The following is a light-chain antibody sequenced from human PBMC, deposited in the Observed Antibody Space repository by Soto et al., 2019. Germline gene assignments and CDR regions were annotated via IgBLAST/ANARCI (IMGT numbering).Light chain of an antibody. CDR3: QQLNYWPRIT. Sequence: EIVMTQSPATLSVSPGGRATLSCRASQSVGTNLAWYQQRPGQAPRLLVYGASTRASGIPPRFSGSGSGTDFTLTISSLQSEDFAVYYCQQLNYWPRITFGQGTRLEIK. V-gene: IGKV3-15*01. CDR1: QSVGTN. CDR2: GAS. J-gene: IGKJ5*01.